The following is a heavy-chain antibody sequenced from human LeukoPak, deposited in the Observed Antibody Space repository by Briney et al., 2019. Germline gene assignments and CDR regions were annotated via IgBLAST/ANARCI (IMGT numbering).Heavy chain of an antibody. CDR1: GFTFSSYS. D-gene: IGHD1-14*01. CDR3: ARAPEYRGFLDY. CDR2: ISSSSSYI. V-gene: IGHV3-21*01. Sequence: GRSLRLSCAASGFTFSSYSMNWVRQAPGKGLEWVSSISSSSSYIYYADSVKGRFTISRDNAKNSLDLQMNSLRAEDTAVYYCARAPEYRGFLDYWGQGNLVTVSS. J-gene: IGHJ4*01.